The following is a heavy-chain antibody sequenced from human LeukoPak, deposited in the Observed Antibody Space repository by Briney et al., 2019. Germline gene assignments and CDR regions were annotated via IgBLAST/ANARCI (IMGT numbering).Heavy chain of an antibody. J-gene: IGHJ4*02. CDR1: GFTLSSYT. Sequence: GGSLRLSRAASGFTLSSYTMSWVRQAPGKGLEWVSTITTSDGNTYYADSVKGRFTVSRDNSKNTLFLQMNSLRAEDTAVYYCAKDGGLWVSAHWGDSWGRGTLVTVSS. D-gene: IGHD7-27*01. CDR3: AKDGGLWVSAHWGDS. CDR2: ITTSDGNT. V-gene: IGHV3-23*01.